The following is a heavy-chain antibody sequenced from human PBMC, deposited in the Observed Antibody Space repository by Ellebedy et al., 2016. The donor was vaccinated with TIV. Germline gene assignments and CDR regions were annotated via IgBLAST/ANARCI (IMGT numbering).Heavy chain of an antibody. J-gene: IGHJ4*02. CDR1: GFTFNSYG. D-gene: IGHD5-12*01. CDR3: ARRYSGHVSFDH. V-gene: IGHV3-33*01. CDR2: IWFDGSNK. Sequence: PGGSLRLSCAASGFTFNSYGMHWVRQAPGKGLEWVAFIWFDGSNKDYADSVKGRFTISRDNSKNTLYLQMNSLRAEDTAVYYCARRYSGHVSFDHWGQGTLVTVSS.